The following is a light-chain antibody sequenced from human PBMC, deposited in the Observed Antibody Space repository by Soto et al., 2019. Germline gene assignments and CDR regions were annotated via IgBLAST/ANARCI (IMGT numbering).Light chain of an antibody. J-gene: IGKJ1*01. V-gene: IGKV3-20*01. CDR3: QQSLNPKT. CDR2: GAS. Sequence: ENVLTQSPGTLSLSPGGRATLSCRASEGVSSIYVAWYQQKPGQAPTLLIYGASTRATGIPDRFSGSGSGTDFTLTIDRLEPEDFAVYYCQQSLNPKTFGQGTKVDIK. CDR1: EGVSSIY.